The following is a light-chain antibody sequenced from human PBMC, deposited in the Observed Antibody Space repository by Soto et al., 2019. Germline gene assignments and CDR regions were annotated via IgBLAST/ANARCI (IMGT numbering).Light chain of an antibody. J-gene: IGKJ1*01. CDR2: GAS. V-gene: IGKV3-20*01. CDR3: QQYGTSPWT. Sequence: DIVLTQSPCTLYFSPGERATLSCRASQSVSSGYLAWYQQRPGQAPRLLIYGASTRATGIPDRFSGSGSGTDFTLTISRLEPEDFAVYYCQQYGTSPWTFGQGTKVDIK. CDR1: QSVSSGY.